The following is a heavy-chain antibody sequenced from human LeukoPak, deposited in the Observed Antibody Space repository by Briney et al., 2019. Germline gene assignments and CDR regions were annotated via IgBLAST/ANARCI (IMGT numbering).Heavy chain of an antibody. J-gene: IGHJ4*02. CDR2: INHSGST. Sequence: PSETLSLTCTVSGYSISSGYYWSWIRQPPGKGLEWIGEINHSGSTNYNPSLKSRVTISVDTSKNQFSLKLSSVTAADTAVYYCARTAVAGTPLYWGQGTLVTVSS. D-gene: IGHD6-19*01. CDR3: ARTAVAGTPLY. CDR1: GYSISSGYY. V-gene: IGHV4-34*01.